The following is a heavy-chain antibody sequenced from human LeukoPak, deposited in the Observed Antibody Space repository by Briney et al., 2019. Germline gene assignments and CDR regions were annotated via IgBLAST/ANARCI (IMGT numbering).Heavy chain of an antibody. V-gene: IGHV3-74*01. Sequence: GGSLRLSCAASGFTFSSNWMHWVRQAPGKGLVWVSRINGDGSITDHADSVKGRFTISRNNADNTLHLQMNSLRADDTAVYRCVREVGAPGSFQHWGQGALVTVSS. CDR1: GFTFSSNW. D-gene: IGHD1-26*01. CDR3: VREVGAPGSFQH. CDR2: INGDGSIT. J-gene: IGHJ1*01.